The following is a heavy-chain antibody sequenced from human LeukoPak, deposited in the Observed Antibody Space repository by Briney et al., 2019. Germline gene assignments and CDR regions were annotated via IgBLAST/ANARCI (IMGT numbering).Heavy chain of an antibody. D-gene: IGHD3-22*01. CDR3: ARGARITMIVKAGRMDA. Sequence: ASVKVSCKASGYTFTSYDINWVRQATGQGLEWMGWMNPNSGGTNYAQKFQGRVTMTRDTSISTAYMELSRLRSDDTAVYYCARGARITMIVKAGRMDAWGQGTTVTVSS. CDR1: GYTFTSYD. J-gene: IGHJ6*02. CDR2: MNPNSGGT. V-gene: IGHV1-2*02.